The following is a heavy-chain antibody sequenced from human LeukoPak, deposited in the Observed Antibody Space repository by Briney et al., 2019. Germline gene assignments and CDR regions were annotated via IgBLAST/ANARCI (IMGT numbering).Heavy chain of an antibody. V-gene: IGHV3-53*01. CDR2: IYSGGST. J-gene: IGHJ1*01. Sequence: GGSLRLSCAASGFTVSSNYMSWVRQAPGKGLEWVSVIYSGGSTYYADSVKGRFTISRDNSKNTLYLQMNSLRAEDTAVYYCAKDLRPYSQLFQHWGQGTLVTVSS. CDR1: GFTVSSNY. CDR3: AKDLRPYSQLFQH. D-gene: IGHD6-13*01.